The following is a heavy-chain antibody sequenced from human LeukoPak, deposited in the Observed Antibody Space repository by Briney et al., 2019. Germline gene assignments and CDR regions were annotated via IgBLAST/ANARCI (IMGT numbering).Heavy chain of an antibody. CDR2: ISGSGGST. CDR3: AKGRQWLVQGYFDY. D-gene: IGHD6-19*01. Sequence: GGSLRLSCAASGFTFSSYEMNWVRQAPGKGLEWVSDISGSGGSTYYADSVKGRFTISRDNSKNTLYLQMNSLRAEDTAVYYCAKGRQWLVQGYFDYWGQGTLVTVSS. V-gene: IGHV3-23*01. CDR1: GFTFSSYE. J-gene: IGHJ4*02.